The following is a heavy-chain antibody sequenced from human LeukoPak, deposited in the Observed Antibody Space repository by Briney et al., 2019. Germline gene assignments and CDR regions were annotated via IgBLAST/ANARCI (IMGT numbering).Heavy chain of an antibody. CDR3: AREMGSIPRD. CDR1: GGSINSYY. J-gene: IGHJ4*02. Sequence: PSETLSLTCTVSGGSINSYYWSWIRQPPGKGLEWIAYIYYSGSTSYNPSLKSRVTISVDTSKNQFSLKLNSVTAADTAVYYCAREMGSIPRDWGQGTLVTVSS. D-gene: IGHD3-10*01. CDR2: IYYSGST. V-gene: IGHV4-59*01.